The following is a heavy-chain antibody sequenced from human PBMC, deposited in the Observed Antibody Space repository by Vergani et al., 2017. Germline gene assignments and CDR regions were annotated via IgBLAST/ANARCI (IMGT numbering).Heavy chain of an antibody. CDR2: LNKNNYYI. CDR3: TKGSRGYTGYFFDY. D-gene: IGHD5-12*01. CDR1: GFSLSTYT. Sequence: EVQLVESGGGLVNPGGCLTLSCVASGFSLSTYTFNWVRQAPGGGLEWVSSLNKNNYYIYYADSVKGRFTISRDNSKNTLHLQMNSLRADDTAVYYCTKGSRGYTGYFFDYWGQGTLATVSS. J-gene: IGHJ4*02. V-gene: IGHV3-21*04.